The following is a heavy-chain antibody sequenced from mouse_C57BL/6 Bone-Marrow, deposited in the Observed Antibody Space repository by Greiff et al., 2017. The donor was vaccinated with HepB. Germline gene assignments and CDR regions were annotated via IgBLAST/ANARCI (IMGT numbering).Heavy chain of an antibody. V-gene: IGHV1-26*01. CDR1: GYTFTDYY. Sequence: VQLQQSGPELVKPGASVKISCKASGYTFTDYYMNWVKQSHGKSLEWIGDINPNNGGTSYNQKLKGKATLTVDKSSSTAYMELRSLTSEDSAVYYCAKELLLRYNYAMDYWGQGTSVTVSS. CDR2: INPNNGGT. CDR3: AKELLLRYNYAMDY. J-gene: IGHJ4*01. D-gene: IGHD1-1*01.